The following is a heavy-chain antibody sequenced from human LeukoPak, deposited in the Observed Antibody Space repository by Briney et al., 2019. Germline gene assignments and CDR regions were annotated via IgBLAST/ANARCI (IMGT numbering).Heavy chain of an antibody. V-gene: IGHV3-23*01. J-gene: IGHJ4*02. Sequence: PGGSLRLSCAASGFTFSSYAMSWVRQAPGKGLEWVSTISGSGGSTYHAESVRGRFTISRDNSKNTLYLQMNSLRAEDTAVYYCAKDPQSSYYYDSSGFDYWGQGTLVTVSS. D-gene: IGHD3-22*01. CDR3: AKDPQSSYYYDSSGFDY. CDR1: GFTFSSYA. CDR2: ISGSGGST.